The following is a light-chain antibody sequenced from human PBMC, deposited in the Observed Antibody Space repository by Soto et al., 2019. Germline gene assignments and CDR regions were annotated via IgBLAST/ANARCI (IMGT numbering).Light chain of an antibody. CDR1: QSLTMW. J-gene: IGKJ1*01. V-gene: IGKV1-5*03. CDR2: KTS. Sequence: DIHMTQSPSTLSASVGDRVTITCRASQSLTMWLAWYPQKPGKAPTLLISKTSSLESGVPSRFSGSASGTESTLTISSLQSDDCATYYCQHWTDYSWTIGQGTKVEVK. CDR3: QHWTDYSWT.